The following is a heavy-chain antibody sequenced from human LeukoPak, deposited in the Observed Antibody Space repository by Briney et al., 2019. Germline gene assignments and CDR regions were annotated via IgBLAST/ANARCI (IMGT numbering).Heavy chain of an antibody. CDR3: ATGNVVRDLEY. CDR2: IYYSGST. D-gene: IGHD3-10*01. CDR1: GGSISSYY. V-gene: IGHV4-59*01. J-gene: IGHJ4*02. Sequence: SETLSLICALSGGSISSYYWSWIRHPPGKGLEWIGYIYYSGSTNYNPSLKSRVTISVDTSKNQFSLKMSSVTAADTAVYYCATGNVVRDLEYWGQGTLVTVFS.